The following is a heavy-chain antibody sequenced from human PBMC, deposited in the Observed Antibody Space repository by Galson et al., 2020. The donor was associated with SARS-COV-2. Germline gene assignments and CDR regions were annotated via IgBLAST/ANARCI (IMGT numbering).Heavy chain of an antibody. J-gene: IGHJ5*02. CDR2: IWYDGSNK. Sequence: GGSLRLSCAASGFTFSSYGMHWVRQAPGKGLEWVAVIWYDGSNKYYADSVKGRFTISRDNSKNTLYLQMNSLRAEDTAVYSCARDYSGSPFDPWGQGTLVTFPS. V-gene: IGHV3-33*01. CDR1: GFTFSSYG. D-gene: IGHD1-26*01. CDR3: ARDYSGSPFDP.